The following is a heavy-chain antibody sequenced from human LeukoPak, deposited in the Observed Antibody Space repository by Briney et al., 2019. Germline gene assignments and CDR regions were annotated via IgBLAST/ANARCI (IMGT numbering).Heavy chain of an antibody. V-gene: IGHV4-59*01. J-gene: IGHJ6*02. D-gene: IGHD3-3*01. CDR1: GGSISSYY. CDR3: ARGPYDFRSGYLYYYYGMDV. CDR2: IYYSGST. Sequence: SETLSLTCTVSGGSISSYYWSWIRQPPGKGLEWIGYIYYSGSTNYNPSLKSRVTISVDTSKNQFSLKLSSVTAADTAVYYCARGPYDFRSGYLYYYYGMDVWGQGTTVTVSS.